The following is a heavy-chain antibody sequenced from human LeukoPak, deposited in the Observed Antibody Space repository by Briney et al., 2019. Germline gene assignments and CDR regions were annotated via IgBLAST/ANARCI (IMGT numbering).Heavy chain of an antibody. CDR1: GYSFSSYW. Sequence: TAGESLKISCKASGYSFSSYWIGWVRQMPGQGLEWMGIIYPGDSDTRYSPSFEGQFTISVDKSISTAYLQWSSLRASDTAMYYCARHARGDSSGYCLDYWGQGTLVTVSS. CDR2: IYPGDSDT. J-gene: IGHJ4*02. V-gene: IGHV5-51*01. D-gene: IGHD3-22*01. CDR3: ARHARGDSSGYCLDY.